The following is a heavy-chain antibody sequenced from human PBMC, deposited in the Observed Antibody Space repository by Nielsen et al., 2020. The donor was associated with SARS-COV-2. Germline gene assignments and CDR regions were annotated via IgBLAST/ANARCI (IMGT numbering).Heavy chain of an antibody. J-gene: IGHJ4*02. CDR2: LYYSGKT. V-gene: IGHV4-39*07. CDR3: ARDGDSGGQSHGFDY. D-gene: IGHD5-12*01. CDR1: DGSISTTNYY. Sequence: GSLRLSCIVSDGSISTTNYYWGWIRQPPGKGLEWIGSLYYSGKTYYNPSLKGRVTISVDTSKNQFSLNLSSVTGADTALYYCARDGDSGGQSHGFDYWGQGTLVTVSS.